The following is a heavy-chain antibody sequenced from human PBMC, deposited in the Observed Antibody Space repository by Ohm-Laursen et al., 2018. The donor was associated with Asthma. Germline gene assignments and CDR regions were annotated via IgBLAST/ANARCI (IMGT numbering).Heavy chain of an antibody. CDR1: GYTFSRYS. CDR3: ARIGPEWELPGREYSLNH. V-gene: IGHV3-21*01. Sequence: SLRLSCAASGYTFSRYSIHWIRQAPGKGLQWVASISTASTFIYYADSVRGRFTISRDNAKNLVYLQMDSLRVDDTALYYCARIGPEWELPGREYSLNHWGQGTLVTVSS. D-gene: IGHD1-26*01. J-gene: IGHJ1*01. CDR2: ISTASTFI.